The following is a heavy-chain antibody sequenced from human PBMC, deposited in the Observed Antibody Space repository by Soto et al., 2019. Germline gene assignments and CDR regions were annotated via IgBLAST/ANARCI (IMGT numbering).Heavy chain of an antibody. D-gene: IGHD2-21*02. CDR3: AHMDVVTAPDGFDI. Sequence: QITLKESGPALVKPTQPLTLTCTFSGFSLNSAGVAVGWVRQPPGKTLEWVALIYWDDDRRYSPSLESRLTITKVTSTNQVGPGITNMDPVDTATYDCAHMDVVTAPDGFDIWGQGTMVTVSS. CDR2: IYWDDDR. V-gene: IGHV2-5*02. CDR1: GFSLNSAGVA. J-gene: IGHJ3*02.